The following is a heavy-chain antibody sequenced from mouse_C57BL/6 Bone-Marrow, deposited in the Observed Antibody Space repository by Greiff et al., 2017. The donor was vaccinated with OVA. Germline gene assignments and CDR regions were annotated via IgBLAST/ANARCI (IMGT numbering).Heavy chain of an antibody. CDR3: TAYSAWFAY. V-gene: IGHV1-15*01. CDR1: GYTFTDYE. J-gene: IGHJ3*01. D-gene: IGHD6-5*01. CDR2: IDPETGGT. Sequence: QVQLKQSGAELVRPGASVTLSCQASGYTFTDYEMPWVKQTPVHGLEWIGAIDPETGGTAYNQKFRGTAILHADKSYSTAYVELRSRTSEDAAVYYVTAYSAWFAYWGQGTLVTVSA.